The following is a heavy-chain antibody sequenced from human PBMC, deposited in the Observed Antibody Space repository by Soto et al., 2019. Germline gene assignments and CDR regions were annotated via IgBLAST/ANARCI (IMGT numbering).Heavy chain of an antibody. V-gene: IGHV4-31*03. CDR1: GGSISSGGYY. CDR2: IYYSGST. CDR3: ARLVGALDYFDY. J-gene: IGHJ4*02. Sequence: SETLSLTCTVSGGSISSGGYYWSWIRQHPGKGLEWIGYIYYSGSTYYNPSLKSRVTISVDTSKNQFSLKLSSVTAADTAVYYCARLVGALDYFDYWGQGTLVTVS. D-gene: IGHD1-26*01.